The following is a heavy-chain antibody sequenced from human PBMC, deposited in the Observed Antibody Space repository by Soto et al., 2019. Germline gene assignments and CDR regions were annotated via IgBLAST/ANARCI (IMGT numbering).Heavy chain of an antibody. J-gene: IGHJ6*02. CDR2: IHYSGST. CDR1: GGSISSSSYY. CDR3: ARTLTTVVTMDL. Sequence: QLQLQKSGPGLVKPSETLSLTCTVSGGSISSSSYYWGWFRQPPGKGLEWIGSIHYSGSTYYNPSLQSGVAISVATSKNQFYLKLSSVNAADTAVYYCARTLTTVVTMDLWGQGTTGTVSS. D-gene: IGHD4-17*01. V-gene: IGHV4-39*01.